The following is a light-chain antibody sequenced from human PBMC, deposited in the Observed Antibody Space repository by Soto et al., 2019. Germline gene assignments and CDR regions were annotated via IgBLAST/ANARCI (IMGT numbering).Light chain of an antibody. Sequence: QSALTQPASVSGSPGQSITISCTGTSSDVGGYNYVSWYQQHPGKAPKVMIYEVSNRPSGVSNRFSGCRSGITASLTISGLQAGDEADYYCSSYTSSSTLGVFGTGTKLTVL. V-gene: IGLV2-14*01. CDR2: EVS. CDR1: SSDVGGYNY. CDR3: SSYTSSSTLGV. J-gene: IGLJ1*01.